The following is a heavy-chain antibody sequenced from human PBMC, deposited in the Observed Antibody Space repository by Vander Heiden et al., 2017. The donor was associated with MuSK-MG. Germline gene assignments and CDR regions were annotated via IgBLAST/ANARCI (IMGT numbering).Heavy chain of an antibody. CDR3: ARERQDITITMVRGVIDY. Sequence: GESGGGLVQPGGSLRLSCAASGFTFSSYSMNWVRQAPGKGLEWVSYISSSSSTIYYADSVKGRFTISRDNAKNSLYLQMNSLRDEDTAVYYCARERQDITITMVRGVIDYWGQGTLVTVSS. CDR2: ISSSSSTI. J-gene: IGHJ4*02. D-gene: IGHD3-10*01. CDR1: GFTFSSYS. V-gene: IGHV3-48*02.